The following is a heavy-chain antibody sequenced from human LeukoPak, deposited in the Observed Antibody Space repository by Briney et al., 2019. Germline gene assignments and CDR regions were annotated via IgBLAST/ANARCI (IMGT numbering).Heavy chain of an antibody. D-gene: IGHD3-10*01. CDR1: GGSISSSSYY. CDR3: ASLHYYGSGTFPDH. V-gene: IGHV4-39*07. J-gene: IGHJ4*02. Sequence: SETLSLTCTVSGGSISSSSYYWGWIRQPPGKGLDWIGSIYYSGSTYCNSSLKSRLIISIDTSKNQFSLKLSSVTTADTAVYFCASLHYYGSGTFPDHWGQGTLVTVSS. CDR2: IYYSGST.